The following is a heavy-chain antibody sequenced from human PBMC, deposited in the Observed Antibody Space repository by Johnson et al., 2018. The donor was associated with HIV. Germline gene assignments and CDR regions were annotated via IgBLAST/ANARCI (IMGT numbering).Heavy chain of an antibody. J-gene: IGHJ3*02. CDR3: ARHKVVDDAFDI. CDR2: ITCDGSEK. V-gene: IGHV3-7*01. D-gene: IGHD5-12*01. Sequence: EVQLVASGGGLVQPGGSLRLSCAASEMHWVCQAPEKGLEWVADITCDGSEKYYVDSVKGRFTISRDNAKNSLSLQMNSLRAEDTAVSYCARHKVVDDAFDIWGQGTMVTVSS. CDR1: E.